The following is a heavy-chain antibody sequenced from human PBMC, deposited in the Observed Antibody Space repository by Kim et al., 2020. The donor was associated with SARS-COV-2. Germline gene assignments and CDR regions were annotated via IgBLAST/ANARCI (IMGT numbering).Heavy chain of an antibody. CDR2: VYYSGST. D-gene: IGHD2-21*01. V-gene: IGHV4-39*01. CDR1: GGSISSNSYY. J-gene: IGHJ5*02. Sequence: SETLSLTCTVSGGSISSNSYYWGWIRQPPGKGLEWIGSVYYSGSTYYNPSLKSRVTISVDTSKNQFSLNLSSVTAADTAVYYCASDPWLLQFSVDPWGQGTLVIVSS. CDR3: ASDPWLLQFSVDP.